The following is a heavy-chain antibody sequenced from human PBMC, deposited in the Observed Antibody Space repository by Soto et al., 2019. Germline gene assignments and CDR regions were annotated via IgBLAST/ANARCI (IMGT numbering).Heavy chain of an antibody. V-gene: IGHV4-31*03. CDR2: IYYSGST. CDR1: GGSISSGGYY. Sequence: QVQLQESGPGLVKPSQTLSLTCTVSGGSISSGGYYWSWIRQHPGKGLAWLGYIYYSGSTYYNPSLKSRGPISVDTSHNRFSLRLSSVTASDTAVYYCARECSRHYYYYYGMDVWGQGTTVTASS. CDR3: ARECSRHYYYYYGMDV. J-gene: IGHJ6*02. D-gene: IGHD2-2*01.